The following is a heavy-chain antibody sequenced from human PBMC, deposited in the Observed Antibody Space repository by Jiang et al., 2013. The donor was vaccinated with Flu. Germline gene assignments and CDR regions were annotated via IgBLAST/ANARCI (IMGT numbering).Heavy chain of an antibody. V-gene: IGHV3-49*03. CDR1: GFTFGDYA. J-gene: IGHJ4*02. CDR3: TRGYYGGMGRRNYFDY. Sequence: LSCTASGFTFGDYAMSWFRQAPGKGLEWVGFIRSKAYGGTTEYAASVKGRFTISRDDSKSIAYLQMNSLKTEDTAVYYCTRGYYGGMGRRNYFDYWGQGTLVTVSS. D-gene: IGHD4-23*01. CDR2: IRSKAYGGTT.